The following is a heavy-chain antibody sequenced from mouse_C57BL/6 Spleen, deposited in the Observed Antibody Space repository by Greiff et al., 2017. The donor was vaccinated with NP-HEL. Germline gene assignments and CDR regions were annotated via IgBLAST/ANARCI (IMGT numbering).Heavy chain of an antibody. CDR2: INPSTGGT. CDR3: AEGDGSSYGYFDY. D-gene: IGHD1-1*01. CDR1: GYSFTGYY. Sequence: EVQLQQSGPELVKPGASVKISCKASGYSFTGYYMNWVKQSPEKSLEWIGEINPSTGGTTYNQKFKAKATLTVDKSSSTAYMQLKSLTSEDSAVYYCAEGDGSSYGYFDYWGQGTTLTVSS. V-gene: IGHV1-42*01. J-gene: IGHJ2*01.